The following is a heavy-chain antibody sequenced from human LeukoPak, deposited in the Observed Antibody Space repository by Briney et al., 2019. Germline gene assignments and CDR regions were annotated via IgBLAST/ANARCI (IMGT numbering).Heavy chain of an antibody. D-gene: IGHD3-16*01. V-gene: IGHV4-4*07. J-gene: IGHJ4*02. CDR2: IYTSGST. CDR3: ARDARVMGGRPSPPDY. CDR1: GGSISSYY. Sequence: SETLSLTCTVSGGSISSYYWSWIRKPAGKGMEWIGRIYTSGSTNYNPSLKSRVTMSVDTSKNQFSLKLSSVTAADTAVYYCARDARVMGGRPSPPDYWGQGTLVTVSS.